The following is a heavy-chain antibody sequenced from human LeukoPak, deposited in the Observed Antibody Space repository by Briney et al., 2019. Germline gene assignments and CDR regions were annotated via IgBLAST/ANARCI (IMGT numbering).Heavy chain of an antibody. CDR3: ARDSRGATMAY. CDR2: IWYDGSNK. J-gene: IGHJ4*02. Sequence: GGSLRLSCAASGFTFSSYGMHWVRQAPGKGLEWVAVIWYDGSNKYYADSVKGRFTISRDNSKNTLYLQMNSLRAEDPAVYYCARDSRGATMAYWGQGTLVTVSS. D-gene: IGHD1-26*01. V-gene: IGHV3-33*01. CDR1: GFTFSSYG.